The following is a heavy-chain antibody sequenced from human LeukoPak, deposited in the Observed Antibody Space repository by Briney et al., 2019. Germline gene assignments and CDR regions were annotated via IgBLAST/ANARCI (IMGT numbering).Heavy chain of an antibody. V-gene: IGHV3-7*01. CDR3: ARDLYGDYFFDY. CDR2: IKEDGSER. D-gene: IGHD4-17*01. CDR1: GFTFSSYY. Sequence: GGSLRLSRVASGFTFSSYYMSWVRQAPGKGLEWVANIKEDGSERYYVDSMKGRFTISRDNAKNSLYLQMNSLRAEDTAVYYCARDLYGDYFFDYWGQGTLVTVSS. J-gene: IGHJ4*02.